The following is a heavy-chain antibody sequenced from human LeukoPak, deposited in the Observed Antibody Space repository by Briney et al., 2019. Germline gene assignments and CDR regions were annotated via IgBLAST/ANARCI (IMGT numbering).Heavy chain of an antibody. D-gene: IGHD3-10*01. J-gene: IGHJ4*02. V-gene: IGHV3-7*01. CDR3: ARDSGGSGRYPFDY. Sequence: GGSLRLSCAASGFTFSSYWMSWVRQAPGKGLEWVANIKQDGSEKYYVDSVKGRFTISRDNAKNSLHLQMNSLRDEDTAVYYCARDSGGSGRYPFDYWGQGTLVTVSS. CDR1: GFTFSSYW. CDR2: IKQDGSEK.